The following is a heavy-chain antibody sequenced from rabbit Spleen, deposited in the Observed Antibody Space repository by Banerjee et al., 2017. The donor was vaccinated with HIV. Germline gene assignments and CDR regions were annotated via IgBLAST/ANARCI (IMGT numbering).Heavy chain of an antibody. D-gene: IGHD4-1*01. J-gene: IGHJ3*01. CDR3: ARAIVPWLGLTRLDL. Sequence: EQLEESGGGLVQPGGSLKLSCKASGFDFSSYGVSWVRQAPGKGLEWIGIIYGAKGSTDYASWVNGRFTISSDNAQSTVDLKMTSLTAADTATYFCARAIVPWLGLTRLDLWGQGTLVTVS. V-gene: IGHV1S47*01. CDR2: IYGAKGST. CDR1: GFDFSSYG.